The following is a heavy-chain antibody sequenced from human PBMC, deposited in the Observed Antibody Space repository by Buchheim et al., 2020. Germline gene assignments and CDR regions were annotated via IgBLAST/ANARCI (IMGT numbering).Heavy chain of an antibody. J-gene: IGHJ4*02. CDR1: GFTFSNYN. Sequence: EVQLMESGGGLVNPGGSLRLACAASGFTFSNYNMHWVRQAPGKGLEWVSSISGSSSHIYHADSLRGRITISSDNAKNSLYLQMNSLSAEDTAVYYCARNEAYYDRSGYFLYWGQGT. CDR2: ISGSSSHI. CDR3: ARNEAYYDRSGYFLY. V-gene: IGHV3-21*01. D-gene: IGHD3-22*01.